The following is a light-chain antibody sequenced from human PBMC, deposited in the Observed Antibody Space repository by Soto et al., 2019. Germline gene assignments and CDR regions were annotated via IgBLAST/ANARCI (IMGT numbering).Light chain of an antibody. J-gene: IGKJ1*01. V-gene: IGKV3-20*01. Sequence: EVVLTQSPGTLSLSPGERVTLSCRASQSVASSYLAWYQQKPGRAPRLLFYSASSRATGIPDRFSGSGSGTDFTLTISRLEPEDFAVYYCHHFGSLPETFGQGTKVDNK. CDR1: QSVASSY. CDR3: HHFGSLPET. CDR2: SAS.